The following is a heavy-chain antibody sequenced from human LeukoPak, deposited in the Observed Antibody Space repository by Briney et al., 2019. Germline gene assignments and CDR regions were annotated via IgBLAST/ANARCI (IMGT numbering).Heavy chain of an antibody. CDR2: ISGSGGST. Sequence: PGGSLRLSCAASGFTFSSYAMSWVRQAPGKGLEWVSAISGSGGSTYYADSVKGRFTISRDNSKNTLYLQMNSLRTEDTAVYYCAKSPKYSNYACFDYWGQGTLVTVSS. J-gene: IGHJ4*02. CDR3: AKSPKYSNYACFDY. CDR1: GFTFSSYA. V-gene: IGHV3-23*01. D-gene: IGHD4-11*01.